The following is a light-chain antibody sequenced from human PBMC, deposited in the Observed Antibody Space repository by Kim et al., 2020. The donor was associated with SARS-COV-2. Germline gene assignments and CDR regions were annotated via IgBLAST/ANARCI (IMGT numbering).Light chain of an antibody. CDR1: SSNIGDNY. CDR2: RNH. J-gene: IGLJ3*02. Sequence: GQRVTISCSGGSSNIGDNYLYWYQQLPGKAPKLLIYRNHHRPSGVPDRFSGSKSGTSASLAISGLRSEDEADYYCATSDDILSAWVFGGGTKLTVL. CDR3: ATSDDILSAWV. V-gene: IGLV1-47*01.